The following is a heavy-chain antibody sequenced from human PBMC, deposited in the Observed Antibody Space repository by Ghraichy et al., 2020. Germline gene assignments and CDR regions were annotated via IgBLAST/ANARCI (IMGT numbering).Heavy chain of an antibody. V-gene: IGHV1-18*04. CDR2: ISAYNGDT. D-gene: IGHD1-26*01. CDR3: ARDFRVGAITWFDP. Sequence: ASVKVSCKASGYTFTSHGITWVRQAPGQGLEWIGWISAYNGDTNYAQEFQGRVTMTTDTSTSTVYMELRSLRSGDTAVYYCARDFRVGAITWFDPWGQGTLVTVSS. J-gene: IGHJ5*02. CDR1: GYTFTSHG.